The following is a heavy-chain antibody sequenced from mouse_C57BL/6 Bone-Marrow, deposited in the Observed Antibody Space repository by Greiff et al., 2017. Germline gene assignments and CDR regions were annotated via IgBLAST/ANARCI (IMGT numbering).Heavy chain of an antibody. V-gene: IGHV5-4*01. CDR2: ISDGGSYT. CDR1: GFTFSSYA. J-gene: IGHJ2*01. Sequence: EVKLMESGGGLVQPGGSLKLSCAASGFTFSSYAMSWVRQTPEKRLEWVAHISDGGSYTYSPDNVYGRFTTARDNAKKYLYLQMGHLKSENTAMYDCAREGRWLPQYFDYWGQGTTVTVSS. CDR3: AREGRWLPQYFDY. D-gene: IGHD2-3*01.